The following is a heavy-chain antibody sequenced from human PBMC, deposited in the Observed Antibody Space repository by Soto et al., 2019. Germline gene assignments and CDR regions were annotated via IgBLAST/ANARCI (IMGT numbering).Heavy chain of an antibody. V-gene: IGHV3-74*01. CDR1: GFTLSSYW. J-gene: IGHJ4*02. CDR3: VRDRASYSGSLDY. D-gene: IGHD1-26*01. CDR2: MNSDGSST. Sequence: EVQLVESGGRLVQPGGSLRLSCAASGFTLSSYWMHWVRQAPGKGLVWVSRMNSDGSSTTYADSVKGRFTISRDNAKNTLYLQMNRLRVEDTAVYYCVRDRASYSGSLDYWGQGTLVTVSS.